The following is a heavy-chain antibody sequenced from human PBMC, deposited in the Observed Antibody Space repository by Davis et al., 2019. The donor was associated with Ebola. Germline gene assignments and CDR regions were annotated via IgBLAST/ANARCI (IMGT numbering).Heavy chain of an antibody. CDR2: INHSGST. Sequence: GSLRLSCAASGFTFSNYPMNWVRQPPGKGLEWIGEINHSGSTNYNPSLKSRVTISVDTSKNQFSLKLSSVTAADTAVYYCARGIRLGELSDEYWGQGTLVTVSS. V-gene: IGHV4-34*01. J-gene: IGHJ4*02. CDR1: GFTFSNYP. CDR3: ARGIRLGELSDEY. D-gene: IGHD3-16*02.